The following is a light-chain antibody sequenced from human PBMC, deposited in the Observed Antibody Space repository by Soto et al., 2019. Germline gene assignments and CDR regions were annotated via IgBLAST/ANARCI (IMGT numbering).Light chain of an antibody. CDR1: SGNVGSYNL. V-gene: IGLV2-23*01. J-gene: IGLJ1*01. Sequence: QSVLTQPASVSGSPGQSTTISCTGTSGNVGSYNLVSWYQQHPGKAPKLMIYEGNKRPSGVSNRFSGSKSGNTASLTISGLQAEDEADYYCSSYAGSGTFYVFGTGTKVTVL. CDR3: SSYAGSGTFYV. CDR2: EGN.